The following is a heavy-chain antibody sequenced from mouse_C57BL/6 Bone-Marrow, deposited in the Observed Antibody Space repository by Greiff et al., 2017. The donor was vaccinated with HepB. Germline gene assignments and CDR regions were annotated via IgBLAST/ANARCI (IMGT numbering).Heavy chain of an antibody. CDR2: INPYNGGT. J-gene: IGHJ3*01. CDR1: GYTFTDYY. D-gene: IGHD2-5*01. CDR3: ARERYYSNSFAY. Sequence: EVKLMESGPVLVKPGASVKMSCKASGYTFTDYYMNWVKQSHGKSLEWIGVINPYNGGTSYNQKFKGKATLTVDKSSSTAYMELNSLTSEDSAVYYCARERYYSNSFAYWGQGTLVTVSA. V-gene: IGHV1-19*01.